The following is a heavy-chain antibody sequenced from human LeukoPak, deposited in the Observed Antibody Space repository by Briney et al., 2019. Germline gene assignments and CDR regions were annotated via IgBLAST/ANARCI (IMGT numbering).Heavy chain of an antibody. CDR1: GGTFSSYA. CDR3: ARDPSSYYYDSSDFDY. J-gene: IGHJ4*02. V-gene: IGHV1-18*01. Sequence: ASVKVSCKASGGTFSSYAISWVRQAPGQGLEWMGWISAYNGNTNYAQKLQGRVTMTTDTSTSTAYMELRSLRSDDTAAYYCARDPSSYYYDSSDFDYWGQGTLVTVSS. D-gene: IGHD3-22*01. CDR2: ISAYNGNT.